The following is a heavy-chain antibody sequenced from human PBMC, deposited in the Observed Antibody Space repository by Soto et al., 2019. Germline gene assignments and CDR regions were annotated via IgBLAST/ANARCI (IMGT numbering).Heavy chain of an antibody. CDR1: GFTFADYA. CDR3: AKDYLWVGNQDSYAFDV. V-gene: IGHV3-9*01. CDR2: ISWNDGTI. J-gene: IGHJ3*01. Sequence: EMELVESGGGSVQPGMSLRLSCAASGFTFADYAMHWVRQVPGKGLEWVSGISWNDGTINYADSVKGRFTISRDNAKNSLYLQMNSLRAEDKALYYCAKDYLWVGNQDSYAFDVWGQGTMVTVSS. D-gene: IGHD3-10*01.